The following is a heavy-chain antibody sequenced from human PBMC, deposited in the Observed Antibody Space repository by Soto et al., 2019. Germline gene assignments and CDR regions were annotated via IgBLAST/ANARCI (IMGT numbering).Heavy chain of an antibody. D-gene: IGHD4-17*01. V-gene: IGHV4-30-4*01. J-gene: IGHJ4*02. CDR2: IYYSGIT. CDR1: GGSISSGDYY. Sequence: SETLSLTCTVSGGSISSGDYYWSWIRQPPGKGLEWIGYIYYSGITYYNPSLKSRVTISVDTSKNQFSLKLSSVTAADTAVYYCAREWNYGDPFDYWGQGTLVTVSS. CDR3: AREWNYGDPFDY.